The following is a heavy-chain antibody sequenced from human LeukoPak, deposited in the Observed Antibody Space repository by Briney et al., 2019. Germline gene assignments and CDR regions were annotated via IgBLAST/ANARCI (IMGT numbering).Heavy chain of an antibody. Sequence: PGGSLRLSCAASGFTFSSYGMHWVRQAPGKGLEWVAVIWYDGSNKYYADSVKGRFTISRDNSKNTLYLQMNSLRAEDTAVYYCARGPAYYDFWSGSLDYWAQGPLVTVS. CDR2: IWYDGSNK. CDR3: ARGPAYYDFWSGSLDY. V-gene: IGHV3-33*01. CDR1: GFTFSSYG. J-gene: IGHJ4*02. D-gene: IGHD3-3*01.